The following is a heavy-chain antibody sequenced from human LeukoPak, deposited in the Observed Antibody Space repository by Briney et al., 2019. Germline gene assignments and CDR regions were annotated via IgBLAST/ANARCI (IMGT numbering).Heavy chain of an antibody. CDR3: AKDGTVVVPAAMYYYYMDV. V-gene: IGHV3-30*02. Sequence: PGGSLRLSCAASGFTFSSYGMHWLRQAPGKGLEWVAFIRYDGSNKYYADSVKGRFTISRDNSKNTLYLQMNSLSAEDTAVYYCAKDGTVVVPAAMYYYYMDVWGKGTTVTVSS. CDR1: GFTFSSYG. J-gene: IGHJ6*03. D-gene: IGHD2-2*01. CDR2: IRYDGSNK.